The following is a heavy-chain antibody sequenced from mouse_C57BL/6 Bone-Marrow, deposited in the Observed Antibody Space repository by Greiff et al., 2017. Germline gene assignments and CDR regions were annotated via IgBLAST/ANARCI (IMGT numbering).Heavy chain of an antibody. D-gene: IGHD1-1*01. J-gene: IGHJ1*03. CDR1: GYTFTSYW. CDR2: IDPSDSYT. Sequence: VQLQQPGAELVKPGASVKLSCKASGYTFTSYWMQWVKQRPGQGLEWIGEIDPSDSYTNYNQKFKGKATLTVDTSSSTAYMQLSSLTSEDSAVYYCANYYGSSYWYFDVWGTGTTVTVSS. CDR3: ANYYGSSYWYFDV. V-gene: IGHV1-50*01.